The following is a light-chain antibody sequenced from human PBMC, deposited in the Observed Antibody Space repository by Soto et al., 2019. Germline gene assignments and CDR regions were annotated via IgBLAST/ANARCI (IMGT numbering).Light chain of an antibody. V-gene: IGKV3-15*01. CDR3: QQYNDWPLT. Sequence: EIVMTQSPVTLSESPGERATLSCRASQSVRSNLAWYQHKPGQAPSLLIYGAFTRATGIPARFSGTGSGTEFTLTISSLQSEDFALYYCQQYNDWPLTFGQGTKVEV. CDR1: QSVRSN. CDR2: GAF. J-gene: IGKJ1*01.